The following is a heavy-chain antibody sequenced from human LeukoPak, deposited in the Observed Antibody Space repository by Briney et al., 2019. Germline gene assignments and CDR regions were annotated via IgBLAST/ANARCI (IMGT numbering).Heavy chain of an antibody. CDR2: IIPIFGTA. D-gene: IGHD1-26*01. Sequence: ASVKVSCKASGGTFSSYAISWVRQAPGQGLEWVGGIIPIFGTANYAQKFQGRVTITADESTSTAYLELISLRSEDTAVYYCARVPHSGSTRDYYYYYYMDVWGKGTTVTISS. V-gene: IGHV1-69*13. CDR1: GGTFSSYA. CDR3: ARVPHSGSTRDYYYYYYMDV. J-gene: IGHJ6*03.